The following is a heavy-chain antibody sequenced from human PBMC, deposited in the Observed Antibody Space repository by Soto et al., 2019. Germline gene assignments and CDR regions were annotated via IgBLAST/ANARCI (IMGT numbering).Heavy chain of an antibody. CDR2: IYYSGST. CDR3: ARVGAGTIGVGYYYYGMDV. Sequence: SETLSLTCTVSGGSISSGDYYWSWIRQPPGKGLEWIGYIYYSGSTYYNPSLKSRVTISVDTSKNQFSLKLSSVTAADTAVYYCARVGAGTIGVGYYYYGMDVWGQGTTVTVSS. J-gene: IGHJ6*02. V-gene: IGHV4-30-4*01. CDR1: GGSISSGDYY. D-gene: IGHD3-3*01.